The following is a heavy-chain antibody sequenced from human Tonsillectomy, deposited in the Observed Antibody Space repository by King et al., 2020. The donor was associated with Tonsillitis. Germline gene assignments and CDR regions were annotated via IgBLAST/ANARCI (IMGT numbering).Heavy chain of an antibody. J-gene: IGHJ4*02. CDR2: IKGSGINT. D-gene: IGHD3-3*01. CDR3: AKDRCDWGGYPIFDD. Sequence: DVQLVESGGGSVQPGGSLRLSCAASGVTFSSYVMSWVRQAPGKGLEWVSTIKGSGINTYYADSVQGRFTVSRDNSNNALFLQMNSLRAEDTAVYYFAKDRCDWGGYPIFDDWGQGTLVTVSS. CDR1: GVTFSSYV. V-gene: IGHV3-23*04.